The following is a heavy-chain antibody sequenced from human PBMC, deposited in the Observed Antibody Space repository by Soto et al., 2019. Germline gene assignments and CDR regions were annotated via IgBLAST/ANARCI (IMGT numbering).Heavy chain of an antibody. D-gene: IGHD3-22*01. Sequence: PSETLSLTCIVSGGSISGSSYYWGWICQPPGKGLDWIGSIHYSGSTYYNPSLKSRVIMSVDTSRNQFSLKLTSVTAADTAVYYCAKQGGYYIRENWFDPWGPGTQVTVSS. CDR3: AKQGGYYIRENWFDP. CDR1: GGSISGSSYY. CDR2: IHYSGST. J-gene: IGHJ5*02. V-gene: IGHV4-39*01.